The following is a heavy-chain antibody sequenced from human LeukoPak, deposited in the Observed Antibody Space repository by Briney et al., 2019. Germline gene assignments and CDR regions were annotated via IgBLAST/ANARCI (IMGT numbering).Heavy chain of an antibody. J-gene: IGHJ6*02. CDR3: IYRMDV. CDR2: INHNGNVN. V-gene: IGHV3-7*01. Sequence: GGSLRLSCAASGFTFSSYWMNWARQAPGKGLEWVASINHNGNVNYYVDSVKGRFTISRDNAKNSLYLQMNSLRAEDTAVYYCIYRMDVWGQGTTVTVSS. CDR1: GFTFSSYW.